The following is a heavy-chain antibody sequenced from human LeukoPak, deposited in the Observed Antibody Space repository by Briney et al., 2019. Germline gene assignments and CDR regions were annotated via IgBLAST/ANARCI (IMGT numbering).Heavy chain of an antibody. Sequence: PAGSLRLSCVASGLTSRNYAMTWVRRPPGKGLECVSSITGSGDRTYYADSVKGRFTISRDSSKNTLFLQMNNLRADDTAVYYCAARPVADDPAPFDYWGQGTRVTVSS. CDR3: AARPVADDPAPFDY. CDR1: GLTSRNYA. D-gene: IGHD6-19*01. J-gene: IGHJ4*02. V-gene: IGHV3-23*01. CDR2: ITGSGDRT.